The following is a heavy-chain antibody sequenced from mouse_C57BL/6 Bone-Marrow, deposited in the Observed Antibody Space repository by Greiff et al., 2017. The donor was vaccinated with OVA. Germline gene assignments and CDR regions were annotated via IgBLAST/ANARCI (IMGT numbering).Heavy chain of an antibody. CDR1: GYTFTSYC. Sequence: VQLQQPGAELVKPGASVKLSCKASGYTFTSYCMQWVKQRPGQGLEWIGEIDPSDSYTNYNQKFKGKATLTVDTSTSTAYMQLSSLTSEDSAVYYCARTYYSNYDWFAYWGQGTLVTVSA. D-gene: IGHD2-5*01. CDR3: ARTYYSNYDWFAY. V-gene: IGHV1-50*01. CDR2: IDPSDSYT. J-gene: IGHJ3*01.